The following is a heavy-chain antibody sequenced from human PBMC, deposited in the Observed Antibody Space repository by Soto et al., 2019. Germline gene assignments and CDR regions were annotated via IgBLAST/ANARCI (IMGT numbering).Heavy chain of an antibody. CDR2: IIPIFGTA. J-gene: IGHJ3*02. CDR3: VRDQHPNYDFWSGYYTHDAFDI. Sequence: QVQLVQSGAEVKKPGSSVKVSCKASGGTFSSYAISWVRQAPGQGLEWMGGIIPIFGTANYAQKFQGRVTITADESTSTAYMELSSLRSEDTAVYYCVRDQHPNYDFWSGYYTHDAFDIWGQGTMVTVSS. V-gene: IGHV1-69*01. CDR1: GGTFSSYA. D-gene: IGHD3-3*01.